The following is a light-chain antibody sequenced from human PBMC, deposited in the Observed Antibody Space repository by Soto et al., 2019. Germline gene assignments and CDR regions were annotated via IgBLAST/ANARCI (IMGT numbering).Light chain of an antibody. Sequence: QSALTQPASVSGSPGQSITISCTGTSSDVGGYNYVSWYQQYPGKTPKLMISEVSNRPSGVSSRFSGSKSGNTASLTISGLQDEDEADYYCSSYTSTTTSVLFGGGTKVTVL. CDR2: EVS. J-gene: IGLJ2*01. V-gene: IGLV2-14*01. CDR1: SSDVGGYNY. CDR3: SSYTSTTTSVL.